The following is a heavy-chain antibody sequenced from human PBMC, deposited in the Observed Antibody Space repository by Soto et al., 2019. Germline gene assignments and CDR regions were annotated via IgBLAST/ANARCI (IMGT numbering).Heavy chain of an antibody. J-gene: IGHJ3*02. CDR2: ITSDGSNK. CDR3: ASRGSFDI. CDR1: GFTCSSYG. Sequence: GGSLRLSCAASGFTCSSYGMHWVRQGPGKGLEWVALITSDGSNKYYADSVKGRFTISRDNSKNTLYLQMDSLRAEDTAVYYCASRGSFDIWGQGTMVTVS. V-gene: IGHV3-30*02.